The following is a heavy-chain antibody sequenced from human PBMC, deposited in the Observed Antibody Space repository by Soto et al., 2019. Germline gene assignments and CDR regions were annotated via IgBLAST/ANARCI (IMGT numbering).Heavy chain of an antibody. CDR2: IYYSGST. V-gene: IGHV4-59*01. Sequence: PSETLSLTCTVSGGSISSYYWSWIRQPPGKGLEWIGYIYYSGSTNYNPSLKSRVTISVDTSKNQFSLKLSSVTAADTAVYYCARDNGREIYYYSSGCWYYFYYWGQGSLVPVSS. CDR3: ARDNGREIYYYSSGCWYYFYY. D-gene: IGHD3-22*01. J-gene: IGHJ4*02. CDR1: GGSISSYY.